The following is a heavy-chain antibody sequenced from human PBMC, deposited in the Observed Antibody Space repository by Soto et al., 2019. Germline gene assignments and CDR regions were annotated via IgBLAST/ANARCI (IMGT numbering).Heavy chain of an antibody. V-gene: IGHV3-33*01. CDR1: GFTFSSYG. CDR3: ARGFSGSYACGDY. CDR2: IWYDGSNK. J-gene: IGHJ4*02. Sequence: QVQMVESGGGVVQPGRSLRLSCAASGFTFSSYGVHWVRQAPGKGLEWVAVIWYDGSNKYYADSVKGRFTISRDNSKSTLYLQMSSLRAEDTAVYYCARGFSGSYACGDYWGQGTLVTVSS. D-gene: IGHD1-26*01.